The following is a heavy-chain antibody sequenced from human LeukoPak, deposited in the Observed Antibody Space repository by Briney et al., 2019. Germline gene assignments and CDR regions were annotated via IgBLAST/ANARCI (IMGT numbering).Heavy chain of an antibody. V-gene: IGHV4-34*01. CDR1: CGSFSGYY. J-gene: IGHJ6*02. CDR3: ACDKYDSNRFYGMDV. D-gene: IGHD3-22*01. CDR2: INHSGST. Sequence: PSETLSLTCAVYCGSFSGYYWSWIRQPPGKGLEWIGEINHSGSTNYNPSLKSRVTISVDTSKNQFSLKLSSVTAADTAVYYCACDKYDSNRFYGMDVWGQGTTVTVSS.